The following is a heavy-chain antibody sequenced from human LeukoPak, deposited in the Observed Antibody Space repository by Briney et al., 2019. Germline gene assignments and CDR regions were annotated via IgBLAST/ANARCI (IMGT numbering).Heavy chain of an antibody. J-gene: IGHJ3*02. CDR2: IYYSGST. D-gene: IGHD5-18*01. Sequence: SETLSLTCTVSGGSISSYYWSWIRQPPGKGLEWIGYIYYSGSTNYNPSLKSRVTISVDTSKNRFSLKLSSVTAADTAVYYCAREGTAMVPDAFDIWGQGTMVTVSS. CDR1: GGSISSYY. CDR3: AREGTAMVPDAFDI. V-gene: IGHV4-59*01.